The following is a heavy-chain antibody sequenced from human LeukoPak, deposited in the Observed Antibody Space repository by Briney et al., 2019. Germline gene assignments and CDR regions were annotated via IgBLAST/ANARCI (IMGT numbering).Heavy chain of an antibody. CDR3: ATSWRTVTDWYFDL. J-gene: IGHJ2*01. D-gene: IGHD4-17*01. CDR2: IYTSGST. V-gene: IGHV4-4*07. CDR1: GGSISNYY. Sequence: SETLSLTCTVSGGSISNYYWSWIRQPAGKGLEWIGRIYTSGSTNYNPSLKSRVTMSVDTSKNQFPLKLSSVTAADTAVYYCATSWRTVTDWYFDLWGRGTLVTVSS.